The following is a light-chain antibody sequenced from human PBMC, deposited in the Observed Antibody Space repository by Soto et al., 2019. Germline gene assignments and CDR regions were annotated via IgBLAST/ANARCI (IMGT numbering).Light chain of an antibody. CDR3: QQTYSLPRT. V-gene: IGKV1-39*01. J-gene: IGKJ1*01. CDR2: SAS. Sequence: DVQMTQSPCSLSASVGDRVTIACRASQTVSKFVNWYQQKPGKVPDLLIYSASTLYSGVPSRFSGSGSGTEFTLTISNLQPEDFATYYCQQTYSLPRTFAQGTKVE. CDR1: QTVSKF.